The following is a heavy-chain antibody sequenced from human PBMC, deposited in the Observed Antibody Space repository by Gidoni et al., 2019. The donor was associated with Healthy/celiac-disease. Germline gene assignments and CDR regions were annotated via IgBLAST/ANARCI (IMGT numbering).Heavy chain of an antibody. V-gene: IGHV3-21*01. CDR1: GLTFSSYS. CDR3: ARARYCSSTSCYDL. D-gene: IGHD2-2*01. J-gene: IGHJ4*02. Sequence: EVQLVESGGGLVKPGGSLRLSCAASGLTFSSYSMNWVRQAPGKGLEWVSSISSSSSYIYYADSVKGRFTISRDNAKNSLYLQMNSLRAEDTAVYYCARARYCSSTSCYDLWGQGTLVTVSS. CDR2: ISSSSSYI.